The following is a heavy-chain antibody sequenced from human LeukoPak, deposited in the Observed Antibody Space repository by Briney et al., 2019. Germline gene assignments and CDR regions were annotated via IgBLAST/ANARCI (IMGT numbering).Heavy chain of an antibody. Sequence: SETLSLTCTVSGGSFSSYYWSWIRQPPGKGLEWIGYIYYSGTTNYNPSLKSRVTISVDTSKNQSSLKLSSVTAADTAVYYGARGVYIAAAQYGYWGQGTLVTVSS. D-gene: IGHD6-13*01. CDR3: ARGVYIAAAQYGY. V-gene: IGHV4-59*01. CDR2: IYYSGTT. CDR1: GGSFSSYY. J-gene: IGHJ4*02.